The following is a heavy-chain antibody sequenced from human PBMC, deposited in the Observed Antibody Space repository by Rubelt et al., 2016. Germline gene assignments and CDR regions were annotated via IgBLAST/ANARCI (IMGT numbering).Heavy chain of an antibody. D-gene: IGHD3-10*01. V-gene: IGHV1-69*01. CDR2: IIPIFGTA. Sequence: GLEWMGGIIPIFGTANYAQKFQGRVTITADESTSTAYMELSSLRSEDTAVYYCARDQSPQKLYGSGPPLGMDVWGQGTTVTVSS. CDR3: ARDQSPQKLYGSGPPLGMDV. J-gene: IGHJ6*02.